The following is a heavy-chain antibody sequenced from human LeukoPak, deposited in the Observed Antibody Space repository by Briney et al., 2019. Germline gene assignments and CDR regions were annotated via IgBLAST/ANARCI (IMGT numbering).Heavy chain of an antibody. CDR1: GYKLTNNW. D-gene: IGHD3-22*01. CDR3: ATLRSGYYYDYFDY. CDR2: IYPGYSDG. J-gene: IGHJ4*02. V-gene: IGHV5-51*01. Sequence: GESLKISCKISGYKLTNNWIGWVRQVPGKGLEWMGLIYPGYSDGKYSPSFQGQVTLSADKSISTAYLQWSSLKASDTAMYYCATLRSGYYYDYFDYWGQGTLVTVSS.